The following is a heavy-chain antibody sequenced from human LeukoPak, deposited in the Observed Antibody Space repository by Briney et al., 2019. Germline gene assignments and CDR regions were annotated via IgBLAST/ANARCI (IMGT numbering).Heavy chain of an antibody. Sequence: SETLSLTCAVYGGSFSGYYWSWIRQPPGKGLEWIGEINHSGSTNYNPSLKSRVTISVDTSKNQFSLKLSSVTAADTAVYYCAREIVVVPAAILSGENWFDPWGQGTLVTVSS. V-gene: IGHV4-34*01. CDR2: INHSGST. J-gene: IGHJ5*02. CDR1: GGSFSGYY. D-gene: IGHD2-2*01. CDR3: AREIVVVPAAILSGENWFDP.